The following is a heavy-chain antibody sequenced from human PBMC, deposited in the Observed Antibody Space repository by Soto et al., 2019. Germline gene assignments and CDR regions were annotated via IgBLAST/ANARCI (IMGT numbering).Heavy chain of an antibody. D-gene: IGHD3-22*01. Sequence: ASVKVSCKASGYTFTGYYMHWVRQAPGQGLEWMGWINPNSGGTNYAQKFQGRVTMTRDTSISTAYMELSRLRSDDTAVYYCARSDMIVVVITSWGQGTLVTVSS. CDR1: GYTFTGYY. CDR2: INPNSGGT. CDR3: ARSDMIVVVITS. V-gene: IGHV1-2*02. J-gene: IGHJ4*02.